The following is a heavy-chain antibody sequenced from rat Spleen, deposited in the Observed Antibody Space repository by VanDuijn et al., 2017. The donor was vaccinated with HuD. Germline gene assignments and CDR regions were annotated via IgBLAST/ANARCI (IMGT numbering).Heavy chain of an antibody. D-gene: IGHD3-4*01. J-gene: IGHJ2*01. V-gene: IGHV2-4*01. CDR2: IWSGGST. CDR1: GFSLTNYG. CDR3: ARANRETYAHFDY. Sequence: QVQLKESGPGLVQPSQTLSLTCTVSGFSLTNYGVSWVRQPPGKGLEWIGAIWSGGSTDYSSALKSRLSITRDISKSQVFLEMNSLQTEDTATYYCARANRETYAHFDYWGQGVMVTVSS.